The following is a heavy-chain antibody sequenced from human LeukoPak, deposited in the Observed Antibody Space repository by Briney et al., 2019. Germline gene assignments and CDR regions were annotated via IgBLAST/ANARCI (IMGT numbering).Heavy chain of an antibody. D-gene: IGHD7-27*01. Sequence: ASVKVSLTSSVYTFTVHYMRWVRHAPGQGLEWMGWINPNSGGTNYAQKFQRRVTMTRDTSISTAYMELSRLRSDDTAVYYCATTTAGEVYYWGPGTLVTVSS. J-gene: IGHJ4*02. V-gene: IGHV1-2*02. CDR2: INPNSGGT. CDR3: ATTTAGEVYY. CDR1: VYTFTVHY.